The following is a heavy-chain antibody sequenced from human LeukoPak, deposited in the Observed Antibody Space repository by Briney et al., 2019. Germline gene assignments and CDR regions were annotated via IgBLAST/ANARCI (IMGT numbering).Heavy chain of an antibody. CDR3: ARDRTWDSSGWPGNWFDP. D-gene: IGHD6-19*01. Sequence: SETLSLTCTVSGGSISTYYWNWIRQPPGKGLEWIGNIYYTGGTSYNPSLKSRVTMSVDTSKNQFSLKLSSVTAADTAVYYCARDRTWDSSGWPGNWFDPWGQGTLVTVSS. J-gene: IGHJ5*02. CDR2: IYYTGGT. CDR1: GGSISTYY. V-gene: IGHV4-59*12.